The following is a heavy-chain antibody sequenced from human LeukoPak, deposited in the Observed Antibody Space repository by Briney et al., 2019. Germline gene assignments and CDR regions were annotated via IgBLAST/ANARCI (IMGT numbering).Heavy chain of an antibody. CDR1: GGSISSSNW. V-gene: IGHV4-4*02. D-gene: IGHD3-10*01. J-gene: IGHJ1*01. CDR3: ARLGGSGSYYTAEYFQH. CDR2: IYHSGST. Sequence: KPSETLSLTCAVSGGSISSSNWWSWVRQPPGKGLEWIGEIYHSGSTNYNPSLKSRVTISVDTSKNQFSLKLSSVTAADTAVYYCARLGGSGSYYTAEYFQHWGQGTLVTVSS.